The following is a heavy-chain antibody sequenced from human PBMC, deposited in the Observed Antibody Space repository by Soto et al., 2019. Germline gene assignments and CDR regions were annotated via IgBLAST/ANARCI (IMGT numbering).Heavy chain of an antibody. CDR1: GFTFSSYG. CDR2: IWYDGSNK. J-gene: IGHJ6*02. D-gene: IGHD6-13*01. CDR3: ARDRMGIAAAGTGHYYYYYGMDV. V-gene: IGHV3-33*01. Sequence: PGGSLRLSCSASGFTFSSYGMHWVRQAPGKGLEWVAVIWYDGSNKYYADSVKGRFTISRDNSKNTLYPQMNSLRAEDTAVYYCARDRMGIAAAGTGHYYYYYGMDVWGQGTTVTVSS.